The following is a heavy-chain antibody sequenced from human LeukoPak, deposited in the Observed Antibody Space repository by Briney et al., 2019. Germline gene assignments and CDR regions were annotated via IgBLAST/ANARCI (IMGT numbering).Heavy chain of an antibody. J-gene: IGHJ4*02. CDR1: GFTFSSYS. CDR3: AGGITAADPFDY. CDR2: ISRSSSHMYYA. Sequence: GGSLRLTCAASGFTFSSYSMNWVRQAPGKGLEWVSSISRSSSHMYYADYADSVKGRFTISRDNAKNSLYLQMNSLRAEDTAVYYCAGGITAADPFDYWGQGTLVTVSS. D-gene: IGHD6-13*01. V-gene: IGHV3-21*01.